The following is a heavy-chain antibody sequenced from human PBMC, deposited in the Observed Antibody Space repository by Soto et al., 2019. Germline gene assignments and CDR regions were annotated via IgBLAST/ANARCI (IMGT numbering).Heavy chain of an antibody. Sequence: SETLSLTCAVYGGSFSGYYWSWIRQPPGKGLEWIGEINHSGSTNYNPSLKSRVSISVDTSKSQFSLSLTSVTAADTALYYCVRGGYTHGHETLDYWGQGTLVTSPQ. D-gene: IGHD5-18*01. J-gene: IGHJ4*02. CDR3: VRGGYTHGHETLDY. CDR2: INHSGST. V-gene: IGHV4-34*01. CDR1: GGSFSGYY.